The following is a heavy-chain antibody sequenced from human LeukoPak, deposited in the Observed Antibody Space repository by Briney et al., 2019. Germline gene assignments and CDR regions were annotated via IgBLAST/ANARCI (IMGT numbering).Heavy chain of an antibody. CDR1: GFAFTYYW. D-gene: IGHD3-3*01. CDR3: ASQVTIFGGGKYFDY. CDR2: INEDGSDK. J-gene: IGHJ4*02. Sequence: GGSLRLSCAASGFAFTYYWMTWVRQAPGKGLEWVANINEDGSDKQYVDSVKGRFTISRDNAKNSLYLQMNSLRAEDTAIYYCASQVTIFGGGKYFDYWGQGTLVTVSS. V-gene: IGHV3-7*05.